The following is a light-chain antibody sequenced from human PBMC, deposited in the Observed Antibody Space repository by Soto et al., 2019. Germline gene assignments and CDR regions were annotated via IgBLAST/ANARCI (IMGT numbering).Light chain of an antibody. Sequence: QSVLTQPASVSGSPGQSITISCTGTSSDVGGYNYVSWYQQHPGKAPKLMIYEVSNRPSGVSDRFSGSKSGNTASLTISGLQAEDESDYYCSSYTSSSTLVGFGGGTKLTV. CDR1: SSDVGGYNY. J-gene: IGLJ2*01. V-gene: IGLV2-14*01. CDR3: SSYTSSSTLVG. CDR2: EVS.